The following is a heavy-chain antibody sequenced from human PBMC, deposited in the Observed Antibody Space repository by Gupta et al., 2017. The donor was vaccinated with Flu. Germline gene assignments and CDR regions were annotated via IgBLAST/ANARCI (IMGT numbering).Heavy chain of an antibody. CDR3: ARAPYSSAWSFDS. D-gene: IGHD6-13*01. J-gene: IGHJ4*02. V-gene: IGHV4-4*07. CDR2: IYISGTT. CDR1: SISGYY. Sequence: SISGYYWGWIRQPAGKGLEWIGRIYISGTTDHNPSLKSRVTMSVDTSKNQFSLNLRSVTAADTAMYYCARAPYSSAWSFDSWGQGILVTVSS.